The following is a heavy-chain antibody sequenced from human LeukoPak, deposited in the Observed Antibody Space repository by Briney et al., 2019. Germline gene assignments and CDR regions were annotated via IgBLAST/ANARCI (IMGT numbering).Heavy chain of an antibody. J-gene: IGHJ3*02. V-gene: IGHV6-1*01. CDR2: TYYRSKWYN. CDR3: ARGAHDSSGYYYVGAFDI. CDR1: GDSVSSNSAA. D-gene: IGHD3-22*01. Sequence: SQTLSLTCAISGDSVSSNSAAWNWIRQSPSRGFEWLGRTYYRSKWYNDYAVSVKSRITINPDTSKNQFSLQLNSVTPEDTAVYYCARGAHDSSGYYYVGAFDIWGQGTMVTVSS.